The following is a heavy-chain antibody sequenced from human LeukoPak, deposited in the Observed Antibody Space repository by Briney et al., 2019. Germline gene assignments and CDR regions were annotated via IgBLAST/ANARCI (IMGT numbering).Heavy chain of an antibody. V-gene: IGHV3-30*18. CDR3: AKPKVAGTLRHFDY. J-gene: IGHJ4*02. CDR1: GFTFSSYG. CDR2: ISYDGSNK. D-gene: IGHD6-19*01. Sequence: SGGSLRLSCAASGFTFSSYGMHWVRQAPGKGLEWVAVISYDGSNKYYADSVKGRFTISRDNSKNTLYLQMNSLRAEDTAVYYCAKPKVAGTLRHFDYWGQGTLVTVSS.